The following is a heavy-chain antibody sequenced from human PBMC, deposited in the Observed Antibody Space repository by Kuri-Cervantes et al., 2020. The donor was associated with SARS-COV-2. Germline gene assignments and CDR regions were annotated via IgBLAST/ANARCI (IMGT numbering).Heavy chain of an antibody. J-gene: IGHJ6*03. CDR1: GGSFSGYY. CDR2: INHSGST. CDR3: ARHGWFRGGYSGYDLSDYYYYYMDV. V-gene: IGHV4-34*01. Sequence: SETLSLTCAVYGGSFSGYYWSWIRQPPGKGLEWIGEINHSGSTNYNPSLKSRVTISVDTSKNQFSLKLSSVTAADTAVYYCARHGWFRGGYSGYDLSDYYYYYMDVWGKGTTVTVSS. D-gene: IGHD5-12*01.